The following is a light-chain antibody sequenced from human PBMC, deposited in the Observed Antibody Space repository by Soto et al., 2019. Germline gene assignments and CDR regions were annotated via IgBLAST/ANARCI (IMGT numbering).Light chain of an antibody. CDR1: SSDVGGYNY. CDR2: DVS. CDR3: CSYAGSYTFG. J-gene: IGLJ2*01. V-gene: IGLV2-11*01. Sequence: QSALTQPRSVSGSPGQSVTISCTGTSSDVGGYNYVSWYQQHPGKAPKLMIYDVSKRPSGVPDRFSGSKSGATASLTISGLQAEYEADYYCCSYAGSYTFGFGGGTKLTVL.